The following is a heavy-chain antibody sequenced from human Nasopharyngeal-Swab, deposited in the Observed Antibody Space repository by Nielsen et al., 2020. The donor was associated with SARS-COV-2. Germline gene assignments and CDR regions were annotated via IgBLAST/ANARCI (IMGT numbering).Heavy chain of an antibody. J-gene: IGHJ3*02. CDR3: ARDSLIMIVVVGWAFDI. V-gene: IGHV1-8*01. CDR1: GYTFTSYD. D-gene: IGHD3-22*01. Sequence: ASVKVSCKASGYTFTSYDINWVRQATGQGLEWMGWINPNSGNTGYAQKFQGRVTMTRNTSISTAYMELSSLRSEDTAVYYCARDSLIMIVVVGWAFDIWGQGTMVTVSS. CDR2: INPNSGNT.